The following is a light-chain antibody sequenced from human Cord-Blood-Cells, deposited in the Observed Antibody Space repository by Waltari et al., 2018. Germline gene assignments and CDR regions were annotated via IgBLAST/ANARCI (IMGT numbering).Light chain of an antibody. Sequence: SYVLTQPPSVSVAPGKTARITRGGNNIGRKSVHWYQQKPGPAPVLVVYDDSDRPSGIPERFSGSNSGNTATLTISRVEAGDEADYYCQVWDSSSDHPGVFGGGTKLTVL. J-gene: IGLJ3*02. CDR2: DDS. V-gene: IGLV3-21*03. CDR1: NIGRKS. CDR3: QVWDSSSDHPGV.